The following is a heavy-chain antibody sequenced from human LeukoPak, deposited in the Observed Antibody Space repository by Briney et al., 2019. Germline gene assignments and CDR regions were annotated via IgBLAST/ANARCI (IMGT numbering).Heavy chain of an antibody. D-gene: IGHD3-9*01. V-gene: IGHV1-2*02. CDR2: INPNTGGT. CDR1: GYTFTDYY. CDR3: ARDLKFYDILTGYYIPSFDY. J-gene: IGHJ4*02. Sequence: RASVKVSCKASGYTFTDYYMHWVRQAPGQGLKWMGWINPNTGGTKYAQKFHGRVTMPRDTSISTAYMELSSLRSDDTALYYCARDLKFYDILTGYYIPSFDYWGQGTLVTVSS.